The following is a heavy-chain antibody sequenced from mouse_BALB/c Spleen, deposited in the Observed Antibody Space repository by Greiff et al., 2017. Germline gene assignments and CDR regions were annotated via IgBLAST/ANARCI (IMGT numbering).Heavy chain of an antibody. CDR1: GFTFNTNA. CDR3: VREEGPGPFDY. CDR2: IRSKSNNYAT. D-gene: IGHD3-1*01. Sequence: EVKLVETGGGLVQPKGSLKLSCAASGFTFNTNAMNWVRQAPGKGLEWVARIRSKSNNYATYYADSVKDRFTISRDDSQSMLYLQMNNLKTEDTAMYYCVREEGPGPFDYWGQGTTLTVSS. J-gene: IGHJ2*01. V-gene: IGHV10S3*01.